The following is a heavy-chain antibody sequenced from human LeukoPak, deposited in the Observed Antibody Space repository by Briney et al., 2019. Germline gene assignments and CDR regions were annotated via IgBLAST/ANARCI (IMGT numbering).Heavy chain of an antibody. CDR1: GGSISSSSYY. D-gene: IGHD6-19*01. CDR3: ARNRDSSAFRYFDY. CDR2: IYYSGST. J-gene: IGHJ4*02. V-gene: IGHV4-39*07. Sequence: SETLSLTCTVSGGSISSSSYYWGWIRQPPGKGLEWIGSIYYSGSTYYNPSLKSRVTISVDTSKNQFSLKLSSVTAADTAVYYCARNRDSSAFRYFDYWGQGTLVTVSS.